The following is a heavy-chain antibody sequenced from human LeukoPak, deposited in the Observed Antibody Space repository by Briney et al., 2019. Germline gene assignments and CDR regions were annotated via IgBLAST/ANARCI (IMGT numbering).Heavy chain of an antibody. Sequence: GGSLRLFCAASGFTFSSYATNWVRQAPGKGLEWVSAFSGSGGGTYYADSMKGRFTISRDNSKSTLYLQMNSLRAEDTAVYYCVRSGYNRFDYWGQGTLVTVSS. CDR1: GFTFSSYA. CDR3: VRSGYNRFDY. V-gene: IGHV3-23*01. D-gene: IGHD5-24*01. J-gene: IGHJ4*02. CDR2: FSGSGGGT.